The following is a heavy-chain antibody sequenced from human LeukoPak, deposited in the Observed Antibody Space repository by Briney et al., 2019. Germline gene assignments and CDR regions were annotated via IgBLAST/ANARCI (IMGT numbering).Heavy chain of an antibody. Sequence: GGSLRLSCAASGFTVSSNYMSWVRQAPGKGLEWVSVIYSGGSTYYADSVKGRFTISRHNSKNTLYLQMNSLRAEDTAVYYCARGLSGSYYWYFQHWGQGTLVTVSS. V-gene: IGHV3-53*04. CDR1: GFTVSSNY. D-gene: IGHD1-26*01. CDR3: ARGLSGSYYWYFQH. J-gene: IGHJ1*01. CDR2: IYSGGST.